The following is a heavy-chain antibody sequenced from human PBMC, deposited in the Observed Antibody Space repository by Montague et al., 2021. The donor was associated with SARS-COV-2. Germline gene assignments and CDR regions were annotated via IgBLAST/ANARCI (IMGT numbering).Heavy chain of an antibody. V-gene: IGHV3-30*18. D-gene: IGHD5-12*01. CDR3: AKKVDKVATIDY. J-gene: IGHJ4*02. CDR2: IKYDGGKK. CDR1: GFPFSSYG. Sequence: SLRLSCAASGFPFSSYGINWVRQAPGKGLEWVAVIKYDGGKKYYAASVKGRFTISRDNYKNTLYLQMNSLRTEDTAMYYCAKKVDKVATIDYWGQGTLVTVSS.